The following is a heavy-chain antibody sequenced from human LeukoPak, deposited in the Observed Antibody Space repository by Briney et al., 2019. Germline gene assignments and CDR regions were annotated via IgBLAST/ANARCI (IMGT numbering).Heavy chain of an antibody. Sequence: SETLSLTCAVYGGSFSGYYWSWIRQPPGKGLEWIGEINHCGSTNYNPSLKSRVTISVDTSKNQFSLKLSSVTAADTAVYYCARGRRQLQRYYYYGMDVWGQGTTVTVSS. CDR2: INHCGST. CDR3: ARGRRQLQRYYYYGMDV. CDR1: GGSFSGYY. D-gene: IGHD2-2*01. V-gene: IGHV4-34*01. J-gene: IGHJ6*02.